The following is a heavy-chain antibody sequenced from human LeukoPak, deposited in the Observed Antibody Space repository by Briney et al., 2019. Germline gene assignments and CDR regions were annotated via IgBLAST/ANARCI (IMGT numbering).Heavy chain of an antibody. CDR3: AKDAVFGDYEWVFDY. Sequence: PGGSLRLSCAASGFTFSSYGMHWVRQAPGKGLEWVAVIWYDGSNKYYADSVKGRFTISRDNSKNTLYLQMNSLRAEDTALYYCAKDAVFGDYEWVFDYWGQGTLVTVSS. CDR2: IWYDGSNK. D-gene: IGHD4-17*01. V-gene: IGHV3-30*02. J-gene: IGHJ4*02. CDR1: GFTFSSYG.